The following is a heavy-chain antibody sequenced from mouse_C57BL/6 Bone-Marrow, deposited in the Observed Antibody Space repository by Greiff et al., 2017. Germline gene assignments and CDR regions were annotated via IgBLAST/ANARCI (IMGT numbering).Heavy chain of an antibody. V-gene: IGHV5-6*01. CDR2: ISSGGSYT. Sequence: EVQGVESGGDLVKPGGSLKLSCAASGFTFSSYGMSWVRQTPDKRLEWVATISSGGSYTYYPDSVKGRFTISGDNAKNTLNLQMSSLKSKDTAMYYCARRSTTVVATYPWYFDVWGTGTTVTVSA. J-gene: IGHJ1*03. D-gene: IGHD1-1*01. CDR1: GFTFSSYG. CDR3: ARRSTTVVATYPWYFDV.